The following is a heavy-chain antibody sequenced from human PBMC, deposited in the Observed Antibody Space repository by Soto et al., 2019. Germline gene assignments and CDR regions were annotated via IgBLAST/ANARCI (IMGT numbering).Heavy chain of an antibody. Sequence: GGSLRLSCAASGFTFSNYGMHWVRQTPGKGLEWVALILYDGSNKYYADSVKGRFTISRDNSKNTLYLQVSSLRAEDTAVYYCAKSRDAYNFYFYYGMDVWGQGTTVTAP. J-gene: IGHJ6*02. D-gene: IGHD2-2*01. CDR2: ILYDGSNK. CDR1: GFTFSNYG. V-gene: IGHV3-30*18. CDR3: AKSRDAYNFYFYYGMDV.